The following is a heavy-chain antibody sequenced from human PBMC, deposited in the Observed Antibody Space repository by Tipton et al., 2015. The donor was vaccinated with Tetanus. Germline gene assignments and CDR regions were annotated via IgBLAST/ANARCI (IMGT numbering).Heavy chain of an antibody. D-gene: IGHD3-10*01. CDR2: IYFKGDT. V-gene: IGHV4-39*02. Sequence: PGLVKPSETLSLNCTVSGGPISDKKYYWGWIRQPPGKGLEWIASIYFKGDTYYNPTLKSRVTIAVDTSQNVFSLRLTSVTVADTAVYFCARHFYGYWFDPWGQGALVTVSS. CDR3: ARHFYGYWFDP. J-gene: IGHJ5*02. CDR1: GGPISDKKYY.